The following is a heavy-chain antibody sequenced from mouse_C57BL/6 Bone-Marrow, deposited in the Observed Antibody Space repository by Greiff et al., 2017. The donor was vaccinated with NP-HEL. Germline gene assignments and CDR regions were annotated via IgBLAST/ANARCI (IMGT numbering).Heavy chain of an antibody. CDR3: ARKSSGY. V-gene: IGHV1-4*01. D-gene: IGHD1-1*01. CDR1: GYTFTSYT. CDR2: INPSSGYT. J-gene: IGHJ2*01. Sequence: VKLVESGAELARPGASVKMSCKASGYTFTSYTMHWVKQRPGQGLEWIGYINPSSGYTKSNQTFKDKATLTADKSSSTAYMQLSILTSEDAAVYYCARKSSGYWGQGTTLSVSS.